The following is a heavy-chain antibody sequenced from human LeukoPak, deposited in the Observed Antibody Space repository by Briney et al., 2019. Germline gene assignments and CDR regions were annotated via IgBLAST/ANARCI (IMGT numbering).Heavy chain of an antibody. Sequence: GGSLRLSCAASGFTFSSYEMNWVRQAPGMGLEWVSYISSGSTIYDADSVKGRFTISRDNAKNSLYLQMNSLRAEDTAVYYCARERIAVAGAPFDYWGQGTLVTVSS. D-gene: IGHD6-19*01. CDR3: ARERIAVAGAPFDY. CDR2: ISSGSTI. V-gene: IGHV3-48*03. J-gene: IGHJ4*02. CDR1: GFTFSSYE.